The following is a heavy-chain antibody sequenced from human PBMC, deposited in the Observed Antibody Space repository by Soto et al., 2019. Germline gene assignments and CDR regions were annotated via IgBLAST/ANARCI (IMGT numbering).Heavy chain of an antibody. V-gene: IGHV3-48*02. D-gene: IGHD2-2*01. CDR3: AREGTCSSTSCPTYFSFGMDV. Sequence: GGSLRLSCAASGFTFSSYSMNWVRQAPGKGLEWVSYISSSSRTIYYADSVKGRFTISRDNAKNSLYLQMNSLRDEVTAVYYFAREGTCSSTSCPTYFSFGMDVWGQGTTVTVSS. CDR1: GFTFSSYS. J-gene: IGHJ6*02. CDR2: ISSSSRTI.